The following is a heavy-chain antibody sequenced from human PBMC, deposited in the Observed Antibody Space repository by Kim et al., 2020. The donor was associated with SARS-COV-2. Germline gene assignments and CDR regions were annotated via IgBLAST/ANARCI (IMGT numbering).Heavy chain of an antibody. CDR2: FFNSGST. Sequence: SQTLSLTCSVSGGSISSGSYYWGWIRQPPGKGLEWIGSFFNSGSTYYNPSLKSRVAISVDTSKNQFLLKLSSVTAADTAVYYCASPSALRYFDWALDYWG. D-gene: IGHD3-9*01. V-gene: IGHV4-39*07. J-gene: IGHJ4*01. CDR3: ASPSALRYFDWALDY. CDR1: GGSISSGSYY.